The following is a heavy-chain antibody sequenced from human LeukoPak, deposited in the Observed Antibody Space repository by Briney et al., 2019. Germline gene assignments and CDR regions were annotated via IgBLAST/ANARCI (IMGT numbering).Heavy chain of an antibody. V-gene: IGHV3-30*04. CDR1: GFTFSSYA. J-gene: IGHJ4*02. CDR3: ARDSYYDFWSGYYRMGSLDY. D-gene: IGHD3-3*01. CDR2: ISYDGSNK. Sequence: GGSLRLSCAASGFTFSSYAMSWVRQAPGKGLEWVAVISYDGSNKYYADSVKGRFTISRDNSKNTLYLQMNSLRAEDTAVYYCARDSYYDFWSGYYRMGSLDYWGQGTLVTVSS.